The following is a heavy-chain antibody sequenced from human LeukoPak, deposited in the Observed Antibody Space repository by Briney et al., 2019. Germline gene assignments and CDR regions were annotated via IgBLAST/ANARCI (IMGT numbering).Heavy chain of an antibody. CDR2: IYHSGST. V-gene: IGHV4-38-2*01. CDR1: GYSISSGYY. Sequence: SETLSLTCAVSGYSISSGYYWGWIRQPPGKGLEWIGSIYHSGSTYYNPSLKSRVTISVDTPKNQFSLKLSSVTAADTAVYYCARLRRDFWSGYLNWFDPWGQGTLVTVSS. CDR3: ARLRRDFWSGYLNWFDP. J-gene: IGHJ5*02. D-gene: IGHD3-3*01.